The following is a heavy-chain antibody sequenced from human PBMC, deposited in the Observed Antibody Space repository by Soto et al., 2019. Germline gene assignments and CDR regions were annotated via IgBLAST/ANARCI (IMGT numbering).Heavy chain of an antibody. D-gene: IGHD2-2*01. J-gene: IGHJ4*02. CDR3: VRGRGVGYCSSTSCLQDLDY. CDR1: GYTFTGYY. Sequence: EASVKVSCKASGYTFTGYYMHWVRQAPGQGLEWMGWINPNSGGTNYAQKFQGWVTMTRDTSISTAYMELSRLRSDDTAVYYCVRGRGVGYCSSTSCLQDLDYWGQGTLVTVSS. V-gene: IGHV1-2*04. CDR2: INPNSGGT.